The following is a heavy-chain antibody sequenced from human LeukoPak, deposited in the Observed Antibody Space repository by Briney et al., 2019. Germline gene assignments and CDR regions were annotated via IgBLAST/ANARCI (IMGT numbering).Heavy chain of an antibody. J-gene: IGHJ4*02. D-gene: IGHD3-22*01. CDR1: GFTFSSYG. V-gene: IGHV3-30*03. CDR3: AREGNYYGTSGPGDYFDY. CDR2: ISYDGSNK. Sequence: GGSLRLSCAASGFTFSSYGMHWVRQAPGKGLEWVAVISYDGSNKYYADSVKGRFTISRDNSKNTLYLQMNSLRAEDTAVYFCAREGNYYGTSGPGDYFDYWGQGTLVTVSS.